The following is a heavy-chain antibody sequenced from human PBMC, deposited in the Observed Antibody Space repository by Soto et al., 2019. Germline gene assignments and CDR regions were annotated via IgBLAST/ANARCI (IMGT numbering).Heavy chain of an antibody. CDR3: ARVVPAAIFPDY. J-gene: IGHJ4*02. CDR2: IYYSGST. CDR1: GGSISSGGYY. V-gene: IGHV4-31*03. D-gene: IGHD2-2*01. Sequence: QVQLQESRPGLVKPSQTLSLTCTVSGGSISSGGYYWSWIRQHPGKGLEWIGYIYYSGSTYYNPSLKSRVTISVDTSKNQFPLKLSSVTAADTAVYYCARVVPAAIFPDYWGQGTLVTVSS.